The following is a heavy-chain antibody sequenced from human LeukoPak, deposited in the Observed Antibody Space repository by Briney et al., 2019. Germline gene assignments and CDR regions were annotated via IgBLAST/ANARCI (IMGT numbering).Heavy chain of an antibody. D-gene: IGHD1-14*01. J-gene: IGHJ4*02. CDR2: IPYDGSNK. CDR3: ARGAGPRSTRPIDY. V-gene: IGHV3-30-3*01. Sequence: GGSLRLSCAASGFTFSTYAMHWVRQAPGKGLEWVAVIPYDGSNKYYADSVKGRFTISRDNSKNTVYLQMNSLRAEDTAVYYCARGAGPRSTRPIDYWGQGTLVTVSS. CDR1: GFTFSTYA.